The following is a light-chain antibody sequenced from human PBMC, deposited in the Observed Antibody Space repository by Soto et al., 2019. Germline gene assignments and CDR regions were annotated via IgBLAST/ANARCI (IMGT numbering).Light chain of an antibody. CDR3: QQYGSWT. J-gene: IGKJ2*01. CDR1: QSVSSSY. Sequence: EIVLTQPPGTLSLSPGERATLSCRASQSVSSSYLAWYQQKPGQAPRLLIYGASSRATGIPDRFSGSGSGTDFTLTISRLEPEDFAVYYCQQYGSWTFGQGTKLEIK. V-gene: IGKV3-20*01. CDR2: GAS.